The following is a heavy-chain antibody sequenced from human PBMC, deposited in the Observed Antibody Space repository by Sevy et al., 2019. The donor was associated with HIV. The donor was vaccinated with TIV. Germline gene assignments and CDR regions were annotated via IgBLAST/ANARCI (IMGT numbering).Heavy chain of an antibody. D-gene: IGHD4-4*01. CDR2: IIPSFGTT. V-gene: IGHV1-69*13. CDR3: ARGGIGDYSKYFEY. J-gene: IGHJ4*02. CDR1: ADTFSSYA. Sequence: ASVKVSCKASADTFSSYAINWVRQAPGQGLEWMGGIIPSFGTTKYGQRFQGRVTITEVESTSTASMELSRLRSEDSAVFYCARGGIGDYSKYFEYWGQGTLVTVSS.